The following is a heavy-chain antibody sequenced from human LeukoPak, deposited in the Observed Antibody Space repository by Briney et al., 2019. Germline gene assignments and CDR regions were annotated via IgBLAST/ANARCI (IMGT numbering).Heavy chain of an antibody. CDR1: GFTFSSYG. CDR2: ISYDGSNK. CDR3: AKDAGITMVRGVIDY. V-gene: IGHV3-30*18. D-gene: IGHD3-10*01. Sequence: GRSLRLSCAASGFTFSSYGMHWVRQAPGKGLEWVAVISYDGSNKYYADSVKGRFTISRDNSKNTLYLRMNSLRAEDTAVYYCAKDAGITMVRGVIDYWGQGTLVTVSS. J-gene: IGHJ4*02.